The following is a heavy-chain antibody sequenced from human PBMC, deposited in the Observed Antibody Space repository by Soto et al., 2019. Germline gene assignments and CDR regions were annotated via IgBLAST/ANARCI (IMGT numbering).Heavy chain of an antibody. J-gene: IGHJ6*02. V-gene: IGHV4-31*03. D-gene: IGHD2-8*01. CDR2: IYDSGYT. Sequence: QVQLQESGPGLVKPSETLSLTCSVSGYSISSGGYYWGWIRQHPGKGLEWIGYIYDSGYTSYNPSLKSRVSISLDKSQNQFSLRLNSVTAADTADYYCARDGGLYAMDVWGQGTTVIVSS. CDR3: ARDGGLYAMDV. CDR1: GYSISSGGYY.